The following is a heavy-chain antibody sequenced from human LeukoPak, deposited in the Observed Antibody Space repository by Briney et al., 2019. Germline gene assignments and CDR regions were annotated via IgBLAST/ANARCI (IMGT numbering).Heavy chain of an antibody. Sequence: SVKVSCKASGGTFSSYAISWVRQAPGQGLEWMGGIIPIFGTANYAQKFQGRVTITADESTSTAYMELSSLRSEDTAVYYCAREPVGYCSGGSCYSGSLDWFDPWGQGTLVTVSS. CDR1: GGTFSSYA. CDR3: AREPVGYCSGGSCYSGSLDWFDP. D-gene: IGHD2-15*01. CDR2: IIPIFGTA. J-gene: IGHJ5*02. V-gene: IGHV1-69*13.